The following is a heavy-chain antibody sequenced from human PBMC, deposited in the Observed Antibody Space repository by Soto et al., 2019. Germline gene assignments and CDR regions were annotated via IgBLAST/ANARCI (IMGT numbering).Heavy chain of an antibody. Sequence: GASVKVSCKASGYTFTSYDINWVRQATGQGLGWMGWMNPNSGNTGYAQKFQGRVTMTRNTSISTAYMELSSLRSEDTAVYYCAREEYYYDSSGYYYYYGMDVWGQGTTVTVSS. CDR1: GYTFTSYD. V-gene: IGHV1-8*01. J-gene: IGHJ6*02. D-gene: IGHD3-22*01. CDR2: MNPNSGNT. CDR3: AREEYYYDSSGYYYYYGMDV.